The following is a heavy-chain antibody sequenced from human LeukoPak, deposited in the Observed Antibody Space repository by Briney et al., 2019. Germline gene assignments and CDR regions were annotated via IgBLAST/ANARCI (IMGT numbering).Heavy chain of an antibody. CDR1: GYTFTGYY. V-gene: IGHV1-2*06. J-gene: IGHJ6*03. Sequence: RASVKVSCKASGYTFTGYYMHWVRQAPGQGLEWMGRINPNSGGTNYAQKFQGRVTMTRDTSISTAYMELSRLRSDDMAVYYCARDAAGIAYYYYMDVWGKGTTVTVSS. CDR2: INPNSGGT. D-gene: IGHD6-13*01. CDR3: ARDAAGIAYYYYMDV.